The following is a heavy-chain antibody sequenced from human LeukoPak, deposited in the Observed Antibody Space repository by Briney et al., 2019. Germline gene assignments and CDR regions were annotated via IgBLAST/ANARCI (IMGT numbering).Heavy chain of an antibody. CDR2: INPSGGST. Sequence: WMGIINPSGGSTSYAQKFQGRVTMTRDTSTSTVYMELSSLRSEDTAVYYCARDGDSGPESDWGQGTLVTVSS. V-gene: IGHV1-46*01. CDR3: ARDGDSGPESD. J-gene: IGHJ4*02. D-gene: IGHD2-21*02.